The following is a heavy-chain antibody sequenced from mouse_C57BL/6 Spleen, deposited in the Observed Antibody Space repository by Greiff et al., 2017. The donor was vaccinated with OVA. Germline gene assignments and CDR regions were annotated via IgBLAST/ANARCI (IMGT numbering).Heavy chain of an antibody. D-gene: IGHD1-1*01. Sequence: VQLQQSGPELVKPGASVKISCKASGYAFSSSWMNWVKQRPGKGLEWIGRIYPGDGDTNYNGKFKGKATLTADKSSSTAYMQLSSLTSEDSAVYFCARGGLLRGYYFDYWGQGTTLTVSS. J-gene: IGHJ2*01. CDR2: IYPGDGDT. V-gene: IGHV1-82*01. CDR1: GYAFSSSW. CDR3: ARGGLLRGYYFDY.